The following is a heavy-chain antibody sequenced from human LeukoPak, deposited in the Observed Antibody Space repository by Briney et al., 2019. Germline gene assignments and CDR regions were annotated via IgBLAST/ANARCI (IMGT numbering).Heavy chain of an antibody. Sequence: GASVKVSCKASGGTFSSYAIGWVRQAPGQGLEWMGRIIPILGIANYAQKFQGRVTITADKSTSTAYMELSSLRSEDTAVYYCARDPNYYDSSGYDDYFDYWGQGTLVTVSS. CDR3: ARDPNYYDSSGYDDYFDY. V-gene: IGHV1-69*04. J-gene: IGHJ4*02. D-gene: IGHD3-22*01. CDR2: IIPILGIA. CDR1: GGTFSSYA.